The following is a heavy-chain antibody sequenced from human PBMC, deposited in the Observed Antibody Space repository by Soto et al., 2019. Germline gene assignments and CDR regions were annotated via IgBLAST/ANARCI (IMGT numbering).Heavy chain of an antibody. V-gene: IGHV1-3*04. CDR3: ARGAYCSGHCYFPSFAY. CDR2: INTGNGNT. D-gene: IGHD2-21*02. J-gene: IGHJ4*02. Sequence: ASVKVSCKASGYTFSSYAMHWVRQAPGQRLEWMGWINTGNGNTKYSQKFQGRVTFTRDAFASTSYMDLSSLTSEDTAVYYCARGAYCSGHCYFPSFAYWGQAPLVTVSS. CDR1: GYTFSSYA.